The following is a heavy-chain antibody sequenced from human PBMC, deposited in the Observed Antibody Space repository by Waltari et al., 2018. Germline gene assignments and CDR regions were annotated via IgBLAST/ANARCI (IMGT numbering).Heavy chain of an antibody. V-gene: IGHV3-23*01. D-gene: IGHD6-19*01. CDR1: GFTFSSYA. J-gene: IGHJ3*02. Sequence: EVQLLESGGGLVQPGGSLRLSCAASGFTFSSYAMSWVRQAPGKGLEWVSAIRGSGGRTDYADSVKGRVTIARDNSKNTLDLQMNSLRAEDTAVYYCAKVSPGWLVRVDAFDIWGQGTMVTVSS. CDR2: IRGSGGRT. CDR3: AKVSPGWLVRVDAFDI.